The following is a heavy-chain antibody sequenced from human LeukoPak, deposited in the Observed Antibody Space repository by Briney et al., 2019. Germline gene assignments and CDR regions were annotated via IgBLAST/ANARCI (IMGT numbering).Heavy chain of an antibody. J-gene: IGHJ6*03. Sequence: PSETLSLTCTVSGGSISSAAYYWSWIRQPAGKGLEWIARIYISGSTNYNPSLKSRVTISVDTSKNQFSLKLSSVTAADTAVYYCARGRNYYYYYYMDVWDKGTTVTVSS. V-gene: IGHV4-61*02. CDR1: GGSISSAAYY. CDR3: ARGRNYYYYYYMDV. D-gene: IGHD1-14*01. CDR2: IYISGST.